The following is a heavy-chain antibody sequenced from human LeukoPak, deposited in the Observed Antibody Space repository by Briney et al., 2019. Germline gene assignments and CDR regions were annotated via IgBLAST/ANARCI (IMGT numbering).Heavy chain of an antibody. Sequence: GGSLRLSCEASGDTFSGFWMHWVRQVPGKGLVWVARINNDGSSRSYADVVKGRFTITRDNAKKTVYLQMNSLGVEDNALYYCAKKVGGKRRGLRDYWGQGTLVTVSP. CDR2: INNDGSSR. D-gene: IGHD2-15*01. J-gene: IGHJ4*02. CDR1: GDTFSGFW. CDR3: AKKVGGKRRGLRDY. V-gene: IGHV3-74*01.